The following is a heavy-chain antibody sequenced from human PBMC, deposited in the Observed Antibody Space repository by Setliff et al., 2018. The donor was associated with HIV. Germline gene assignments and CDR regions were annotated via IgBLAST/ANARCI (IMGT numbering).Heavy chain of an antibody. CDR2: IYQSGSI. Sequence: SETLSLTCAASGYSINSGFSKAWIRQPPGQGPQWIGSIYQSGSIYYNPSLQSRVTISMVAYRNQFSLKVTSVTAADTAVYYCAKGAGFYGDYTFDYWGQGNLVTVSS. D-gene: IGHD4-17*01. CDR3: AKGAGFYGDYTFDY. CDR1: GYSINSGFS. J-gene: IGHJ4*02. V-gene: IGHV4-38-2*01.